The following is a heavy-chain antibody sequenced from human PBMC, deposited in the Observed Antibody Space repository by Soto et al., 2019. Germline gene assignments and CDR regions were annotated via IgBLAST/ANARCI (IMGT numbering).Heavy chain of an antibody. V-gene: IGHV3-66*01. J-gene: IGHJ4*02. CDR1: GFTVSSKY. CDR3: AKGQVGFDS. D-gene: IGHD1-26*01. Sequence: GGSLRLSCAASGFTVSSKYMSWVRQAPGKGLEWVSIIYSGGGTFYADSVKDRFNISRDISKNMVYLQMNSLRAEDTAVYFCAKGQVGFDSWGQGTLVTVSS. CDR2: IYSGGGT.